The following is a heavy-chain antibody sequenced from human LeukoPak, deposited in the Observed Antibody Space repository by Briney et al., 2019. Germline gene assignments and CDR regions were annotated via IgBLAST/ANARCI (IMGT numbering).Heavy chain of an antibody. V-gene: IGHV3-21*01. D-gene: IGHD3-3*01. CDR1: GFTFSSSW. CDR2: ISSSSSYI. CDR3: ASAKDYDFWSGYQYYFDY. J-gene: IGHJ4*02. Sequence: PGGSLRLSCAASGFTFSSSWMHWVRQAPEKGLEWVSSISSSSSYIYYADSVKGRFTISRDNAKNSLYLQMNSLRAEDTAVYYCASAKDYDFWSGYQYYFDYWGQGTLVTVSS.